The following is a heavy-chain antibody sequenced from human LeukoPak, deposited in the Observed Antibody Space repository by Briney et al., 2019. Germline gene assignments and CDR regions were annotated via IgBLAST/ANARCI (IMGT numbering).Heavy chain of an antibody. J-gene: IGHJ4*02. CDR3: ARDNDMEHFDY. V-gene: IGHV4-38-2*02. CDR1: GYSISSGYY. CDR2: IYHSGST. Sequence: SETLSLTCAVSGYSISSGYYWGWIRQPPGKGLEWIGSIYHSGSTYYNPSLKSRVTKPVDTSKNQFSLKLSSVTAADTAVYYCARDNDMEHFDYWGQGTLVTVSS. D-gene: IGHD1-26*01.